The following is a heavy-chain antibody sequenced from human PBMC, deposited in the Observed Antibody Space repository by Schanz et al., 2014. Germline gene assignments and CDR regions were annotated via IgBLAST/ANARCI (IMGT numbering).Heavy chain of an antibody. CDR1: GFTFSSYS. CDR3: ARGPSTGAFDI. CDR2: MNSKTGNT. Sequence: VQLVESGGGLVQPGGSLRLSCTASGFTFSSYSMNWVRQATGQGLEWMGWMNSKTGNTGYAQRFQGRVTMTRNTSITTAYLELSSLRSGDTAVYFCARGPSTGAFDIWGQGTMVTVSS. J-gene: IGHJ3*02. V-gene: IGHV1-8*01.